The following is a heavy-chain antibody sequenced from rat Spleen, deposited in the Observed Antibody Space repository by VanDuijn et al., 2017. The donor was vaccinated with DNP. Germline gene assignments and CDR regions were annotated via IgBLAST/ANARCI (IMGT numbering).Heavy chain of an antibody. CDR3: TWEGTFSWFAY. D-gene: IGHD1-11*01. J-gene: IGHJ3*01. CDR1: GVTFSDAW. CDR2: IRARSSNYAT. V-gene: IGHV6-8*01. Sequence: EVQLVERGGSLVQPGKSLKLTCATSGVTFSDAWMHWVRQSPEKQLEWVGQIRARSSNYATHYSESVKGRFTISRDDSKSTIYLQMNSLKEEDTAIYYCTWEGTFSWFAYWGQGTLVTVAS.